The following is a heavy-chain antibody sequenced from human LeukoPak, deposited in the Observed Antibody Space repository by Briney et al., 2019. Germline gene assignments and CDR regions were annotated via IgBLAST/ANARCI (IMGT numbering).Heavy chain of an antibody. J-gene: IGHJ5*02. CDR1: GESFSGYY. CDR3: ARRRETTVTNNWFDP. Sequence: PSETLSLTCAVYGESFSGYYWGWIRQPPGKGLEWIGSIYYSGSTYYNPSLKSRVTISVDTSKNQFSLKLSSVTAADTAVYYCARRRETTVTNNWFDPWGQGTLVTVSS. V-gene: IGHV4-39*01. D-gene: IGHD4-17*01. CDR2: IYYSGST.